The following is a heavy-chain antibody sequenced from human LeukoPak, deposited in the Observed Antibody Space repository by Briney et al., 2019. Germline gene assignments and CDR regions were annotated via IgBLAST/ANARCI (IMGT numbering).Heavy chain of an antibody. J-gene: IGHJ4*02. V-gene: IGHV3-72*01. CDR2: SRNKDSGFTT. Sequence: GGSLRLSCAASGFTLSDHYMDWVRQAPGKGLEWVGRSRNKDSGFTTEYAASVKGRFTISRDDPKNSLYLQMNGLRTEGTAVYYCARALHYAFDYWGQGILVTVSS. D-gene: IGHD3-16*01. CDR1: GFTLSDHY. CDR3: ARALHYAFDY.